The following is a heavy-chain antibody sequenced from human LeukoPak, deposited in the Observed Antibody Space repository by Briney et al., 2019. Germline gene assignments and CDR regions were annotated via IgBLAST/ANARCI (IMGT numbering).Heavy chain of an antibody. CDR3: AKDESSGYYYFDH. J-gene: IGHJ4*02. CDR1: GFTFSSYS. V-gene: IGHV3-21*04. Sequence: PGGSLRLSCAASGFTFSSYSMNWVRQAPGKGLEWVSSISSSSSYIYYADSVKGRFTISRDNAKNSLHLQMNSLRAEDTAVYYCAKDESSGYYYFDHWGQGTLVTVSS. CDR2: ISSSSSYI. D-gene: IGHD3-22*01.